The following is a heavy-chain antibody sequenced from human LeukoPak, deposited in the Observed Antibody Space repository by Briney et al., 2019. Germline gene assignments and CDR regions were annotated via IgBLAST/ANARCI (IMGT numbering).Heavy chain of an antibody. CDR3: ARVVVRGVHDAFDI. CDR1: GFTFSSYW. J-gene: IGHJ3*02. CDR2: IKQDGSEK. V-gene: IGHV3-7*01. D-gene: IGHD3-10*01. Sequence: PGGSLRLSCAASGFTFSSYWMSWVRQAPGKGLEWVANIKQDGSEKCYVDSVKGRFTISRDNAKNSLYLQMNSLRAEDTAVYYCARVVVRGVHDAFDIWGQGTMVTVSS.